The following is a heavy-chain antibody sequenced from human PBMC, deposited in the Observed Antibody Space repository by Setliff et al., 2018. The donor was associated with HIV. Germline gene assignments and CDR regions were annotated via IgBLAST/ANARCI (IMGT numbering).Heavy chain of an antibody. D-gene: IGHD3-9*01. J-gene: IGHJ4*02. CDR1: GDSISIYY. V-gene: IGHV4-59*01. CDR3: ARGGYYDILTGYSNGFDY. CDR2: IYYTGIT. Sequence: NPSETLSLTCTVSGDSISIYYWSWIRQPPGKGLEWIGYIYYTGITTYNPSLKSRVTISVDTSKNQFSLKLSSVTAADTAVYYCARGGYYDILTGYSNGFDYWARERWSPSPQ.